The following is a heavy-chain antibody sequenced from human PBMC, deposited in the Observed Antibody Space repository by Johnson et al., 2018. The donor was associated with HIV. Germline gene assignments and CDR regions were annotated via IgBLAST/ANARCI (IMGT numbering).Heavy chain of an antibody. J-gene: IGHJ3*02. CDR3: AKDQIPAAASRAFDI. Sequence: LVESGGGVVQPGGSLRLSCAASGFTFSSYGMHWVRQAPGKGLQWVAFIRYDGSNKYYADSVKGRFTISRDNSKNTLYLQMNSLRAEDTAVYYCAKDQIPAAASRAFDIWGQGTMVTVSS. CDR2: IRYDGSNK. D-gene: IGHD6-13*01. V-gene: IGHV3-30*02. CDR1: GFTFSSYG.